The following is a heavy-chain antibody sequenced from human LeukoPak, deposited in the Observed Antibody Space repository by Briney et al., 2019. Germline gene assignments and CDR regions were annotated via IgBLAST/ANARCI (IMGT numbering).Heavy chain of an antibody. CDR3: AKGRGYCTGGSCYSDY. V-gene: IGHV3-23*01. D-gene: IGHD2-15*01. CDR1: GFTFSSYA. CDR2: ISGSDGST. J-gene: IGHJ4*02. Sequence: PGGSLRLSCTASGFTFSSYAMSWVRQAPGKGLEWVSTISGSDGSTYYADSVKGRFTISRDNSKNTLYLQMNSLRVKDTAVYYCAKGRGYCTGGSCYSDYWGQGTLVTVSS.